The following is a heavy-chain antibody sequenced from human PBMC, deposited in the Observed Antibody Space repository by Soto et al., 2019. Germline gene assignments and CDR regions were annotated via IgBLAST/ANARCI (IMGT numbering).Heavy chain of an antibody. D-gene: IGHD5-18*01. CDR3: ASKEDTAMVLSGYYYGMDV. V-gene: IGHV1-69*06. Sequence: QVQLVQSGAEVKKPGASVKVSCKASGYTFTSYGISWVRQAPGQGLEWMGGIIPIFGTANYAQKFQGRVTITADKSTSTAYMELSSLRSEDTAVYYCASKEDTAMVLSGYYYGMDVWGQGTTVTVSS. CDR1: GYTFTSYG. CDR2: IIPIFGTA. J-gene: IGHJ6*02.